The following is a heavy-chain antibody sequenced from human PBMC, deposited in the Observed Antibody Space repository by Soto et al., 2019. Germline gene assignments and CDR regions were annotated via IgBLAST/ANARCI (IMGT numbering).Heavy chain of an antibody. CDR1: GGSVSGDFFY. J-gene: IGHJ4*02. Sequence: TSETLSLTCSVSGGSVSGDFFYWNWIRQFPGKGLEWIGYIFFDGSTSYNPSLESRVTISVDTSKNHFSLRLTSLTAADTAVYYCAKSPRRISSSGFFDSWGQGTLVTVSS. CDR2: IFFDGST. D-gene: IGHD6-25*01. V-gene: IGHV4-31*03. CDR3: AKSPRRISSSGFFDS.